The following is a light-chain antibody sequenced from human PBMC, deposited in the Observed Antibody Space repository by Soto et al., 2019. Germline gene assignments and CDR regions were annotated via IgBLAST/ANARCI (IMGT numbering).Light chain of an antibody. CDR3: QQYSSYWT. Sequence: DIQMTQSPSTLPASVGDRVTITCRARQSISTWLAWYQQKPGKAPNLLIYKASYLASGVPSRFSGGGSGTEFTLTISSLQPDDFATYYCQQYSSYWTFGQGTKVDIK. J-gene: IGKJ1*01. CDR1: QSISTW. CDR2: KAS. V-gene: IGKV1-5*03.